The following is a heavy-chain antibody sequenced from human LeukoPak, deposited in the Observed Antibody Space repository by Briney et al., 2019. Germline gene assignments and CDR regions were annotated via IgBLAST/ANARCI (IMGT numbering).Heavy chain of an antibody. D-gene: IGHD3-10*01. J-gene: IGHJ4*02. V-gene: IGHV5-51*01. CDR1: GYTFTSYW. CDR3: ARLFNYYGSGSYLSQYYFAY. Sequence: HGESLKISCKGSGYTFTSYWIGWVRQMPGKGLEWMGIIYPGDSDTRYSPSFQGQVTISADKSITTAYLQWNSLKASDTAMYYCARLFNYYGSGSYLSQYYFAYWGQGTLVTVSS. CDR2: IYPGDSDT.